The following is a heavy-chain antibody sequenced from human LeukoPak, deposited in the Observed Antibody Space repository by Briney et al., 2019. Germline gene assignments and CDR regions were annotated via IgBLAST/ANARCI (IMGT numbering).Heavy chain of an antibody. D-gene: IGHD2-2*01. CDR1: GYTFTSYG. V-gene: IGHV1-18*01. CDR3: ARDLAAAPAADIRETQIFYFDY. Sequence: GASVKVSCKASGYTFTSYGISWVRQAPGQGLEWMGWISAYNGNTNYAQKLQGRVTMTTDTSTGTAYMELRSLRSDDTAVYYCARDLAAAPAADIRETQIFYFDYWGQGTLVTVSS. J-gene: IGHJ4*02. CDR2: ISAYNGNT.